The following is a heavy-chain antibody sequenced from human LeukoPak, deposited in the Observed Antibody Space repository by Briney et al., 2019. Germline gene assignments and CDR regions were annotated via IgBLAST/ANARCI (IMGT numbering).Heavy chain of an antibody. Sequence: SETLSLTCTVSPDSTTSNFWSWVRQPPGKGLEWIGEIHRSGSTNYNPSLQSRVTISIDRSKNQIALELSSVTAADTAVYYCARESLYCGGDCRSEYFHHWGQGTLVSVSS. CDR2: IHRSGST. V-gene: IGHV4-4*02. D-gene: IGHD2-21*02. J-gene: IGHJ1*01. CDR3: ARESLYCGGDCRSEYFHH. CDR1: PDSTTSNF.